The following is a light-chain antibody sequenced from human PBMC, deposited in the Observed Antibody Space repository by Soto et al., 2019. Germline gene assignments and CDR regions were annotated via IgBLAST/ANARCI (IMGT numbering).Light chain of an antibody. J-gene: IGLJ1*01. Sequence: QPVLTQPPSASGTPGQRVTISCSGGSSNIGRDYVYWFQQLPGTAPKLLIVANTIRPSGVPDRFSASTSGTSASLAITGLQAEDEGDYYCQSYDSTLSARYVFGTGTKLTVL. CDR2: ANT. CDR3: QSYDSTLSARYV. CDR1: SSNIGRDY. V-gene: IGLV1-40*01.